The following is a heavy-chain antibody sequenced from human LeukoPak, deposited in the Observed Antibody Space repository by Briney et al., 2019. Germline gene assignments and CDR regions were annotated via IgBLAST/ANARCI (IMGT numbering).Heavy chain of an antibody. V-gene: IGHV3-53*01. Sequence: PGGSLRLSCAASGFIVSSNYMSWVRQAPGKGLEWVSVIYSGGSTYYADSVKGRFTISRDNSKNTLYLQMNSLRAEDTAVYYCARAPGTVASAPAYWGQGTLVTVSS. D-gene: IGHD1-1*01. CDR2: IYSGGST. CDR3: ARAPGTVASAPAY. CDR1: GFIVSSNY. J-gene: IGHJ4*02.